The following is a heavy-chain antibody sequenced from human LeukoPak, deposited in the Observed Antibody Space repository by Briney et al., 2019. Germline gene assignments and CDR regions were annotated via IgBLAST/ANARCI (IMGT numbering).Heavy chain of an antibody. CDR1: GFTFSSYA. Sequence: GGSLRLSCATSGFTFSSYAISSVRQAPGKGLEWVSAISGSGGSTYYANSVKGRFTISRDNSKNTLYLQMNSLRAEDTAVYYCAKTKLGYCSGGSCYSRHYRLDYWGQGTLVTVSS. CDR2: ISGSGGST. CDR3: AKTKLGYCSGGSCYSRHYRLDY. V-gene: IGHV3-23*01. J-gene: IGHJ4*02. D-gene: IGHD2-15*01.